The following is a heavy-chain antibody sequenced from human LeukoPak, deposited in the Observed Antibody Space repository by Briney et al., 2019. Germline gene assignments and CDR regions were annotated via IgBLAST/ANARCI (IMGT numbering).Heavy chain of an antibody. V-gene: IGHV3-11*06. D-gene: IGHD4-17*01. Sequence: RLSHVSTSVTLHEDKESRTRRAPGEEKNWVSYISTSSSYTNNADSVRGRFTISRDNAKNSLYLQMNSLRAEDTAVYFCARADYGDYGGYYFDYWGQGTLVTVSS. CDR3: ARADYGDYGGYYFDY. CDR2: ISTSSSYT. J-gene: IGHJ4*02. CDR1: SVTLHEDK.